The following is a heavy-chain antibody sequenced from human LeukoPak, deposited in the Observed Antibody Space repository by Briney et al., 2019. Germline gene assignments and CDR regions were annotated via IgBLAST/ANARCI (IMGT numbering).Heavy chain of an antibody. D-gene: IGHD3-22*01. CDR3: AKRGVVIRVILVGFHKEAYYFDS. J-gene: IGHJ4*02. CDR1: GITLSNYG. CDR2: ISGSGGST. V-gene: IGHV3-23*01. Sequence: GGSLRLSCAVSGITLSNYGMSWVRQAPGKGLEWVAGISGSGGSTNYADSVKGRFSIFRDNPKNTLYLQMNSLRAEDTAVYFCAKRGVVIRVILVGFHKEAYYFDSWGQGALVTVSS.